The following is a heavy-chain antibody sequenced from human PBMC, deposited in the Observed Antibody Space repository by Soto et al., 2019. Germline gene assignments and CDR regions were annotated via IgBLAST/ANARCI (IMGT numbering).Heavy chain of an antibody. V-gene: IGHV4-59*01. D-gene: IGHD3-3*01. CDR2: INYSGGT. CDR1: GDSMSGYY. CDR3: ARGRSASNPERFDY. Sequence: PSETLSLTCSVSGDSMSGYYWSWIRQPPGKGLEWIGHINYSGGTKYNPSLQSRITISVDTSKNQFSLKLDSVTAADTAVFYCARGRSASNPERFDYWGQGTLVTVSS. J-gene: IGHJ4*02.